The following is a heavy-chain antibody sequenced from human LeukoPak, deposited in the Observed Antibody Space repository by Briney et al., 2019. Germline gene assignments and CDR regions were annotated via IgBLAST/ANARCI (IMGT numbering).Heavy chain of an antibody. J-gene: IGHJ3*02. CDR1: GGSISSGSYY. CDR3: ASGVKHYDFWSGNTAFDI. Sequence: SETLSLTCTVSGGSISSGSYYWSWIRQPAGKGLEWIGRIYTSGSTNYNPSLKSRVTISVDTSKNQFPLKLSSVTAADTAVYYCASGVKHYDFWSGNTAFDIWGQGTIVTVSS. CDR2: IYTSGST. D-gene: IGHD3-3*01. V-gene: IGHV4-61*02.